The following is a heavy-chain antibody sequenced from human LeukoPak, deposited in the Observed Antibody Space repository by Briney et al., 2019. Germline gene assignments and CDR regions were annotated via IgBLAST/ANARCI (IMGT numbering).Heavy chain of an antibody. CDR3: TTGVVRGGDY. CDR1: GFTFSNAW. D-gene: IGHD3-10*01. V-gene: IGHV3-15*01. CDR2: IKSKTDGGTT. Sequence: EPGGSLRLSCAASGFTFSNAWMSRVRQAPGKWQEWVGRIKSKTDGGTTDYAAPVKGRFTISRDDSKNTLYLQMNSLKTEDTAVYYCTTGVVRGGDYWGQGTLVTVSS. J-gene: IGHJ4*02.